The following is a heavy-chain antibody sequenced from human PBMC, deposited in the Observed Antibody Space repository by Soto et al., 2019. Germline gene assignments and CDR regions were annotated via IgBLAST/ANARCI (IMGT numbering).Heavy chain of an antibody. CDR1: GGTFSSYA. V-gene: IGHV1-69*13. CDR2: IIPIFGKA. D-gene: IGHD3-9*01. J-gene: IGHJ4*02. CDR3: ARDEGGYDILTGYYKAHHFDY. Sequence: SVKVSCKASGGTFSSYAISWVRQAPGQGLEWMGGIIPIFGKANYAQKFQGRVTITADESTSTAYMELSSLRSEDTAVYYCARDEGGYDILTGYYKAHHFDYWGQGVPVTVSS.